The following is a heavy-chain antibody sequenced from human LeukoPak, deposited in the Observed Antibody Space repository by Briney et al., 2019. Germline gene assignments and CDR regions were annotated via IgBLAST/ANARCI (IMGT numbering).Heavy chain of an antibody. D-gene: IGHD2-15*01. CDR2: IYYTGST. J-gene: IGHJ4*02. Sequence: SETLSLTCTVSGGSVGSVIYYWSWFRQPPGKGLDWMGNIYYTGSTNYNPSLKSRVTMSVDTSMNQFSLKLSFVTAADTAVYHCAREPIGLYYFDYWGQGTLVTVSS. V-gene: IGHV4-61*01. CDR1: GGSVGSVIYY. CDR3: AREPIGLYYFDY.